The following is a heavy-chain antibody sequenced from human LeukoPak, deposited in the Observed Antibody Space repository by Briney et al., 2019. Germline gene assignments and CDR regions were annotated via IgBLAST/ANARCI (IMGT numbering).Heavy chain of an antibody. J-gene: IGHJ4*02. Sequence: GGSLRLSCAASGFTFSNAWMSWVRQAPGKGLEWVSYISSSSSTIYYADSVKGRFTISRDNSKNTLYLQMNSLRAEDTAVYYCAKDRLLYSGSYYFDYWGQGALVTVSS. V-gene: IGHV3-48*01. CDR1: GFTFSNAW. D-gene: IGHD1-26*01. CDR3: AKDRLLYSGSYYFDY. CDR2: ISSSSSTI.